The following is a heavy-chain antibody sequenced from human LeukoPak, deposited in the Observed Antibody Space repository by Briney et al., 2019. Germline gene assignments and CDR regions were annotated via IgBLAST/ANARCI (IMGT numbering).Heavy chain of an antibody. Sequence: SETLSLTCTVSGGSISSYYWSWIRQPAGKGLEWIGSIYHSGSTYYNPSLKSRVTISVDTSKNQFSLKLSSVTAADTAVYYCTRGGELTWIQLWHAYYFDYWGQGTLVTVSS. V-gene: IGHV4-4*07. CDR3: TRGGELTWIQLWHAYYFDY. CDR1: GGSISSYY. CDR2: IYHSGST. D-gene: IGHD5-18*01. J-gene: IGHJ4*02.